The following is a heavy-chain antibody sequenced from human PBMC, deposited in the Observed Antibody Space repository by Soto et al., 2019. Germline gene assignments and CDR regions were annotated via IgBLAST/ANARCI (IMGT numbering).Heavy chain of an antibody. CDR2: IYFRGNT. CDR3: AREGGSYDSGGYLIRGAFDI. V-gene: IGHV4-31*03. CDR1: GDSISRIDYY. D-gene: IGHD3-22*01. J-gene: IGHJ3*02. Sequence: SETLSLTCSVSGDSISRIDYYWTWIRQHPEKGLEWIGNIYFRGNTYYSPSLESRLTISVDTSKNQFSLKLTSVTAADTAMYYCAREGGSYDSGGYLIRGAFDIWGQGTMVTVSS.